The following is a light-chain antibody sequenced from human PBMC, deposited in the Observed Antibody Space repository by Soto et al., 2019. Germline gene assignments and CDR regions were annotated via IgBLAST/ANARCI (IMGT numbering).Light chain of an antibody. CDR2: LEGSGSY. CDR1: SGHSSYI. CDR3: ETWDSNIWL. V-gene: IGLV4-60*02. J-gene: IGLJ3*02. Sequence: QPVLTQSSSASASLGSSVKLTCTLSSGHSSYIIAWHQQQTGKAPRYLMKLEGSGSYNKGSGVPDRFSGSSSGADRYLTISNLQFEDEADYYCETWDSNIWLFGGGTKLTVL.